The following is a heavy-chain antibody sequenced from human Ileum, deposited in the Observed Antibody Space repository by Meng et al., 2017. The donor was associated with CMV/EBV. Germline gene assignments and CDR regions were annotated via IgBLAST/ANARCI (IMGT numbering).Heavy chain of an antibody. CDR3: AKGYSSSRGAFDI. J-gene: IGHJ3*02. Sequence: GESLKISCAASGFTFSSYAMSWVRQAPGKGLEWVSVIYSGGSSTYYADSVKGRFTISRDNSKNTLYLQMNSLRAEDTAVYYCAKGYSSSRGAFDIWGQGTMVTVSS. V-gene: IGHV3-23*03. CDR2: IYSGGSST. D-gene: IGHD6-13*01. CDR1: GFTFSSYA.